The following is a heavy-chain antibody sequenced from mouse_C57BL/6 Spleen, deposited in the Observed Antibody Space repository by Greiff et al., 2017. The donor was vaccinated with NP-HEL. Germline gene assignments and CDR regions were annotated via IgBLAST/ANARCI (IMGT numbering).Heavy chain of an antibody. Sequence: EVQLVESGGGLVKPGGSLKLSCAASGFTFSDYGMHWVRQAPEKGLEWVAYISSGSSTIYYADTVKGRFTISRDNAKNTLFLQITSLRSEDTAMYYCARPNLYAMDYWGQGTSVTVSS. CDR3: ARPNLYAMDY. CDR1: GFTFSDYG. D-gene: IGHD4-1*01. J-gene: IGHJ4*01. CDR2: ISSGSSTI. V-gene: IGHV5-17*01.